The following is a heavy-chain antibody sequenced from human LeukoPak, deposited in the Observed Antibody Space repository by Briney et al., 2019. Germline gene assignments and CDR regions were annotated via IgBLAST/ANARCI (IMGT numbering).Heavy chain of an antibody. CDR1: GFTFSRYA. J-gene: IGHJ4*02. Sequence: GGSLRLSCAASGFTFSRYAMSWVRQAPGKGLEWVSALGVSVSGYGGSTYYADSVKGRFTISRDNSKNTLYLQMNSLRAEDTAVYYCARDPSSIAARNWGQGTLVTVSS. CDR2: LGVSVSGYGGST. CDR3: ARDPSSIAARN. V-gene: IGHV3-23*01. D-gene: IGHD6-6*01.